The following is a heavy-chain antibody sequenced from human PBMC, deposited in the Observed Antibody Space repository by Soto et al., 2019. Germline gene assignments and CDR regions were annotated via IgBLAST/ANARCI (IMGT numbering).Heavy chain of an antibody. CDR2: IYDDGSA. V-gene: IGHV4-59*08. CDR3: GKVLVGATAQTEPDS. Sequence: PSETLSLTCTVSGGSISSSYWSWIRQPPGKGLEWLAYIYDDGSANYNPSLKSRATISLDMSKNQFSLKLTSVTAADTALYHCGKVLVGATAQTEPDSWGPGTLVTVSS. CDR1: GGSISSSY. D-gene: IGHD2-15*01. J-gene: IGHJ4*02.